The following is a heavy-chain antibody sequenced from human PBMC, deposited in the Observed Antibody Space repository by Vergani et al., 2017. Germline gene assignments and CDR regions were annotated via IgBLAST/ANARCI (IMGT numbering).Heavy chain of an antibody. D-gene: IGHD1-14*01. Sequence: QVQLVESGGGGAKPGGSLKPPLQGSGLPFNQYASHWFGRAPGKGLEWVAVTSYDGNNNKYADSVKGRFTISRDNSKSTMYLQMNSLRDEDTGVYYCARDLRLLYNRFDPWGQGTLVTVSS. CDR2: TSYDGNNN. V-gene: IGHV3-33*01. J-gene: IGHJ5*02. CDR1: GLPFNQYA. CDR3: ARDLRLLYNRFDP.